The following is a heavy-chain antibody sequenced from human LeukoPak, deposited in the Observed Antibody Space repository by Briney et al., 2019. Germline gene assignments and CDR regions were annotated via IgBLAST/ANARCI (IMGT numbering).Heavy chain of an antibody. J-gene: IGHJ4*02. Sequence: ASVKVSCKASGYTFTSYYMHWVRQAPGQGLEWMGIINPSGGSTSYAQKFQGRVTMTRDTSTSTVYMELSSLRSEDTAVYYCARDPPLRGGAVTTSMYEEYWGQGTLVTVSS. D-gene: IGHD4-17*01. V-gene: IGHV1-46*01. CDR3: ARDPPLRGGAVTTSMYEEY. CDR1: GYTFTSYY. CDR2: INPSGGST.